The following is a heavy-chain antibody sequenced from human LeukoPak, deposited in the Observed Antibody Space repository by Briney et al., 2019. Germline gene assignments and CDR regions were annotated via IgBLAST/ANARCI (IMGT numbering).Heavy chain of an antibody. CDR2: INHSGST. D-gene: IGHD6-19*01. CDR1: GGSFSGYY. V-gene: IGHV4-34*01. J-gene: IGHJ4*02. CDR3: ARTTGYSSGWYCFFDY. Sequence: KPSETLSLTCAVYGGSFSGYYWSWIRQPPGQGLEWIGEINHSGSTNYNPSLKSRVTISVDTSKNQFSLKLSSVTAADTAVYYCARTTGYSSGWYCFFDYWGQRTPVTVSS.